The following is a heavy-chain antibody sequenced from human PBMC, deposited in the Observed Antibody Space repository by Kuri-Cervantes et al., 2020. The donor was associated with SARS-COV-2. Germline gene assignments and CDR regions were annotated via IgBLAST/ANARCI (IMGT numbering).Heavy chain of an antibody. CDR3: ARLGATKGSYYYGVDV. V-gene: IGHV4-59*01. Sequence: WGSLRLSCTVSGGSISSYYWSWMRQPPGKGLEWIGNIHYSGSTNYNPSLKSRVTISVDTSKNQLSLRLSSVTAADTAVYYGARLGATKGSYYYGVDVWGQGAMVTVSS. J-gene: IGHJ6*02. CDR1: GGSISSYY. CDR2: IHYSGST. D-gene: IGHD1-26*01.